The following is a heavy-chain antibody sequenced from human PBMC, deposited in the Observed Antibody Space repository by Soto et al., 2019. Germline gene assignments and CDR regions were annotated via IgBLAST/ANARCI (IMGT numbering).Heavy chain of an antibody. V-gene: IGHV3-23*01. J-gene: IGHJ4*02. Sequence: PGGSLRLSCAASGFTFSSYAMSWVRQAPGKGLEWVSAISGSGGSTYYADSVKGRFTISRDNSKNTLYLQMNSLRAEDTAVYYCAKARQEDYDFWSGYFPHPVFDYWGQGTLVTVSS. CDR3: AKARQEDYDFWSGYFPHPVFDY. CDR2: ISGSGGST. D-gene: IGHD3-3*01. CDR1: GFTFSSYA.